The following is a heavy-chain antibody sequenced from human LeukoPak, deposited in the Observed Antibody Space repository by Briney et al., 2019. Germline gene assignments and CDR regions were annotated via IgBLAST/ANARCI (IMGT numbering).Heavy chain of an antibody. CDR1: GFTFSSYE. CDR2: ISSSGSTI. D-gene: IGHD3-10*01. CDR3: ASSMVRGVIPWFVR. V-gene: IGHV3-48*03. J-gene: IGHJ5*02. Sequence: PGGSLRLSCAASGFTFSSYEMNWVRQAPGKGLEWVSYISSSGSTIYYADSVKGRLTISRDNAKNTLYLQMNSLRAEDTAVYYCASSMVRGVIPWFVRWVQGTLVTVSS.